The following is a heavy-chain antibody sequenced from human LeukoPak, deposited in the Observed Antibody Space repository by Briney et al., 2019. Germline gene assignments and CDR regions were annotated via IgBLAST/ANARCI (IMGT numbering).Heavy chain of an antibody. V-gene: IGHV4-38-2*01. J-gene: IGHJ6*03. CDR1: GYSISSGYY. CDR2: IYHSGST. Sequence: SETLSLTCAVSGYSISSGYYWGWIRQPPGKGLEWIGSIYHSGSTYYNPSLKSQVTISVDTSKNQFSLKLSSVTAADTAVYYCARVNSYYYMDVWGKGTTVTVSS. CDR3: ARVNSYYYMDV.